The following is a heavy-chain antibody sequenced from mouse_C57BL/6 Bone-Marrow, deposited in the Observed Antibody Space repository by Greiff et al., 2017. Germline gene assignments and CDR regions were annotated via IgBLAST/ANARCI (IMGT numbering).Heavy chain of an antibody. Sequence: VQLQQSGPELVKPGASVKIPCTASGYTFTDYNMAWVKQRHGKSLEWIGDINPNNGGTLYNQKVKGKATLTVDKASSTAYMELRSLTSEDTAVNYCAREGLGGGFDYWGQGTTLTVYS. CDR3: AREGLGGGFDY. D-gene: IGHD4-1*01. V-gene: IGHV1-18*01. CDR1: GYTFTDYN. CDR2: INPNNGGT. J-gene: IGHJ2*01.